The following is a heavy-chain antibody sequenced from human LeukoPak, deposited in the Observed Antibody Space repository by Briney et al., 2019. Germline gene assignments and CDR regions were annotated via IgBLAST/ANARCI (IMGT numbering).Heavy chain of an antibody. Sequence: PSETLSLTCAVYGGSFSGYYWSWIRQPPGKGLEWIGEINHSGSTNYNPSLKSRVTISVDTSKNQFSLKLSSVTAADTAVYYCARMTFGFGESPPDYWGQGTLVTVSS. V-gene: IGHV4-34*01. CDR3: ARMTFGFGESPPDY. CDR1: GGSFSGYY. J-gene: IGHJ4*02. D-gene: IGHD3-10*01. CDR2: INHSGST.